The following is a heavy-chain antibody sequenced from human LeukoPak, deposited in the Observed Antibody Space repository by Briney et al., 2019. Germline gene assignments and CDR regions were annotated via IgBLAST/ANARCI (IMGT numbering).Heavy chain of an antibody. CDR2: ISAFDGST. V-gene: IGHV1-18*01. Sequence: ASVKVSCKTSGYTFSDYGVNWVRQAPGQGLEWMGWISAFDGSTDYADKVRGRVTLTTDTSTSTFYMEMRSLRSEDAAIYYCARGYVVTGAFDYWGQGSLLTVSS. CDR3: ARGYVVTGAFDY. D-gene: IGHD3-9*01. J-gene: IGHJ4*02. CDR1: GYTFSDYG.